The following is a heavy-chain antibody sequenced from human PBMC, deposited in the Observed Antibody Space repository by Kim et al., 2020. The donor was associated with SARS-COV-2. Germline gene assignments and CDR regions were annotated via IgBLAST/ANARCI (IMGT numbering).Heavy chain of an antibody. CDR3: ASYSPPQFLEWLGKGPFDY. CDR1: GFTFSSYE. D-gene: IGHD3-3*01. Sequence: GGSLRLSCAASGFTFSSYEMNWVRQAPGKGLEWVSYISSSGSTIYYADPVKGRFTISRDNAKNSLYLQMNSLRAEDTAVYYCASYSPPQFLEWLGKGPFDYWGQGTLVTVSS. V-gene: IGHV3-48*03. CDR2: ISSSGSTI. J-gene: IGHJ4*02.